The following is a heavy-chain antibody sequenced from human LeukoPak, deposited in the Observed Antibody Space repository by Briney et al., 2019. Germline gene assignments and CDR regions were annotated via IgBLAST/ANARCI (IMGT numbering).Heavy chain of an antibody. CDR3: SEGYFEPFDH. CDR2: LSYTGKT. Sequence: SETLSLTCNVSGVSVSTSHWNWIRQRPGKGLEWIGCLSYTGKTDYNPSLKSRVSISLGSSNNHFSMKLTSVTAADTAVYYCSEGYFEPFDHWGQGILVTVSS. CDR1: GVSVSTSH. J-gene: IGHJ4*02. D-gene: IGHD2/OR15-2a*01. V-gene: IGHV4-59*02.